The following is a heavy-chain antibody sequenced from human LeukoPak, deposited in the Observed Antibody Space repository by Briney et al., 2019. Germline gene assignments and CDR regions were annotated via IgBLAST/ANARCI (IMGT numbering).Heavy chain of an antibody. CDR2: ISGSGGST. Sequence: QPGGSLRLSCAASGFTFSSYAMSWVRQAPGKGLEWVSAISGSGGSTYYADSVKGRFTISRDNSKNTLYLQMNSLRAEDTAVYYCAKDKGMVRGVVDGMDVWGQGTTVTVSS. J-gene: IGHJ6*02. V-gene: IGHV3-23*01. CDR1: GFTFSSYA. D-gene: IGHD3-10*01. CDR3: AKDKGMVRGVVDGMDV.